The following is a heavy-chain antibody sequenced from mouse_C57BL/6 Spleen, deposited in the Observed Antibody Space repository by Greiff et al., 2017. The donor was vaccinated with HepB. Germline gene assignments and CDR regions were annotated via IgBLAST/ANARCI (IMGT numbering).Heavy chain of an antibody. Sequence: EVHLVESGPGLVKPSQSLSLTCSVTGYSITSGYYWNWIRQFPGNKLEWMGYISYDGSNNYNPSLENRISITRDTSKNQFFLKLNSVTTEDTATYYCATGYYGAMDYWGQGTSVTVSS. V-gene: IGHV3-6*01. CDR3: ATGYYGAMDY. J-gene: IGHJ4*01. CDR1: GYSITSGYY. D-gene: IGHD1-1*01. CDR2: ISYDGSN.